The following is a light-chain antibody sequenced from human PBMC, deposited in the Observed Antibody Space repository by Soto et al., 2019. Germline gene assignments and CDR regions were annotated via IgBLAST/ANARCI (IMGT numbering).Light chain of an antibody. Sequence: QSVLAQPASVSGSPGQSITISCTGTSSDVGAYNSVSWYQQHPHKAPQVIIYKGTQRPSGVSNRFSGSTSGNAASLTISGLQADDEADYFCFSFTTTSTHVFGTGTKVTVL. J-gene: IGLJ1*01. CDR2: KGT. CDR1: SSDVGAYNS. V-gene: IGLV2-14*02. CDR3: FSFTTTSTHV.